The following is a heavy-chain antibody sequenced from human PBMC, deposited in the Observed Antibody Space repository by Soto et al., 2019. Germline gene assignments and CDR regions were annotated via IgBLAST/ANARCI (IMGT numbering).Heavy chain of an antibody. J-gene: IGHJ4*02. Sequence: ASVKVSCKASGYTFTSYGISWVRQAPGQGLEWMGWISAYNGNTNYAQKLQGRVTMTTDTSTSTAYMELRSLRSDDTAVYYCARTSVMLGGAAAGTQDYWGQGTLVTVSS. V-gene: IGHV1-18*01. D-gene: IGHD6-13*01. CDR3: ARTSVMLGGAAAGTQDY. CDR2: ISAYNGNT. CDR1: GYTFTSYG.